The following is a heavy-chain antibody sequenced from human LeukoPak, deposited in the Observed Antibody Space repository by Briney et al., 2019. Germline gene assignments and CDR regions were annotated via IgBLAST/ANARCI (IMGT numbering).Heavy chain of an antibody. J-gene: IGHJ4*02. Sequence: SVKVSCKASGGTFSSYAISWVRQAPRQGLEWMGRIIPILGIANYAQKFQGRVTITADKSTSTAYMELSSLRSEDTAVYYCARGPDSGYEFDYWGQGTLVTVSS. CDR2: IIPILGIA. CDR1: GGTFSSYA. V-gene: IGHV1-69*04. CDR3: ARGPDSGYEFDY. D-gene: IGHD5-12*01.